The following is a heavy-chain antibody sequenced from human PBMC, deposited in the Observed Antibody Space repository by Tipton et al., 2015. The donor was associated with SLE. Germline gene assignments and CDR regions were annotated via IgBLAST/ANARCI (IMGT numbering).Heavy chain of an antibody. CDR1: GYTFTSYG. CDR3: ARVENTRYSNWFDP. D-gene: IGHD1-26*01. J-gene: IGHJ5*02. CDR2: INHSGST. V-gene: IGHV4-34*01. Sequence: QVQLVQSGAEVKKPGASVKVSCKASGYTFTSYGISWIRQPPRKGLEWIGEINHSGSTNYNPSLKSRVTISVDTSKNQFSLKLSSVTAADTAVYYCARVENTRYSNWFDPWGQGTLVTVSS.